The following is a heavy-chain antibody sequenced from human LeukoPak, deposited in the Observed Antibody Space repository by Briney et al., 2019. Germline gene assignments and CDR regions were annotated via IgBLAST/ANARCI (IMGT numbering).Heavy chain of an antibody. Sequence: PGGSLRLSCAASGFTFSSYSMNWVRQAPGKGLEWVSSISSSSYIYYADSVKGRFTISRDNAKNSLYLQMNSLRAEDTAVYFCARGHDSSGYYGGGAFDIWGQGTMVTVSS. V-gene: IGHV3-21*04. CDR1: GFTFSSYS. J-gene: IGHJ3*02. D-gene: IGHD3-22*01. CDR2: ISSSSYI. CDR3: ARGHDSSGYYGGGAFDI.